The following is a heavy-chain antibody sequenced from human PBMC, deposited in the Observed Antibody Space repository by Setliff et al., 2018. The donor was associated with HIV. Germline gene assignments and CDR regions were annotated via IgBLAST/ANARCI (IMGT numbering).Heavy chain of an antibody. CDR2: INTNTGNP. CDR3: VRDKGDSRNFDY. D-gene: IGHD2-21*01. Sequence: ASVKVSCKASGYTFTSYAMNWVRQAPGQGLEWMGRINTNTGNPTYAQGFTGRFVFSSDTSISTAYMEVNTLRAEDTALYYCVRDKGDSRNFDYWGQGTLVTVSS. J-gene: IGHJ4*02. V-gene: IGHV7-4-1*02. CDR1: GYTFTSYA.